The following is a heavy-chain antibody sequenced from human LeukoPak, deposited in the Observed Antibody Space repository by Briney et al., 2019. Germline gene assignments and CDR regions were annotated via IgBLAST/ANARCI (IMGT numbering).Heavy chain of an antibody. V-gene: IGHV3-7*01. J-gene: IGHJ4*02. Sequence: RAGGSLRLSCAPSGFTFSSYWMRGLRHAPGKGLEWVANIKKDGSEKYYVDSVKGRFTISRDNAKTSLYLQMNSLRAEDTAVYYCARDLSGVTGYTYGRGIDYWGQGTLVTVSS. CDR1: GFTFSSYW. D-gene: IGHD5-18*01. CDR2: IKKDGSEK. CDR3: ARDLSGVTGYTYGRGIDY.